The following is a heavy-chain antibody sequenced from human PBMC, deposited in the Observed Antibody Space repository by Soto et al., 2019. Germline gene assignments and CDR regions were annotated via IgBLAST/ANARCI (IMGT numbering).Heavy chain of an antibody. CDR1: GYNFANYW. J-gene: IGHJ3*02. CDR3: AAGYTTGPDALDI. Sequence: GESLKISCKGSGYNFANYWIGWVRQMPGKGLEWMGMIFPGDSDTKNSPSLQGQITMSVDKSDSSAYLQWRSLKASDTAMYYCAAGYTTGPDALDIWGQGTLVTVSS. V-gene: IGHV5-51*01. D-gene: IGHD6-13*01. CDR2: IFPGDSDT.